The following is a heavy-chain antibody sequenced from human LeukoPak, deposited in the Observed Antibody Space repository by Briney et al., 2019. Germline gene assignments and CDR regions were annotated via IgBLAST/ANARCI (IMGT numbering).Heavy chain of an antibody. CDR1: GFTFHNYA. CDR2: VGTGADT. Sequence: GGSLRLSCAASGFTFHNYAVGWVRQAPGKGLEWVSTVGTGADTYYADSVRGRFTISRDNSKSTLYLQMNSLRAEDTAVYYCAKDFLGYYPNWFDPWGQGTLVTVSS. V-gene: IGHV3-23*01. D-gene: IGHD3-3*01. CDR3: AKDFLGYYPNWFDP. J-gene: IGHJ5*02.